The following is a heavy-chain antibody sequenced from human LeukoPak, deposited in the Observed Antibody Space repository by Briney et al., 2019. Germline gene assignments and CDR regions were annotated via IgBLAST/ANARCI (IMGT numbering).Heavy chain of an antibody. CDR3: AKDFVRVLDYQPLLAFDY. CDR1: GFTFSSYA. J-gene: IGHJ4*02. Sequence: GGSLRLSCAASGFTFSSYATSWVRQAPGKGLEWVSAISGRGGSTYYADSVKGRFTISRDNSNNTLYLQMNNLRAEDTAVYYCAKDFVRVLDYQPLLAFDYWGQGTLVTVSS. V-gene: IGHV3-23*01. D-gene: IGHD2-2*01. CDR2: ISGRGGST.